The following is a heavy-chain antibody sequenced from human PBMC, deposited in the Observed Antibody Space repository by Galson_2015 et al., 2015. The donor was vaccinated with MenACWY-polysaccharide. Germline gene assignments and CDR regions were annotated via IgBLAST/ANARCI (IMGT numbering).Heavy chain of an antibody. Sequence: QSGAEVKKPGESLTVSCTGSGYTFSTYWIAWVRQKPGKGLEWMGIVYPDDSDTKYTPSFQGRVIMSGDKSISTAYLQWSSLEAAHPPFYCCARLWLRCLDGVGFDSWGQGTMVIVSS. CDR1: GYTFSTYW. V-gene: IGHV5-51*01. CDR3: ARLWLRCLDGVGFDS. D-gene: IGHD3-22*01. J-gene: IGHJ3*02. CDR2: VYPDDSDT.